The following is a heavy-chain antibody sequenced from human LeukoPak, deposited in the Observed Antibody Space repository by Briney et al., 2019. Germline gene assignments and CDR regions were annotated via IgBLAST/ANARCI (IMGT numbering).Heavy chain of an antibody. CDR1: GFTFSSNW. Sequence: GGPLRLSCTASGFTFSSNWTSWVGQAPGKGLEWVAYIKQDGSEKYYVDSVKGRFTISRDNAKNSLYLQMNSLRAEDTAVYYCARGTRGDTAMVSLDYWGQGTLVTVSS. D-gene: IGHD5-18*01. V-gene: IGHV3-7*01. CDR3: ARGTRGDTAMVSLDY. CDR2: IKQDGSEK. J-gene: IGHJ4*02.